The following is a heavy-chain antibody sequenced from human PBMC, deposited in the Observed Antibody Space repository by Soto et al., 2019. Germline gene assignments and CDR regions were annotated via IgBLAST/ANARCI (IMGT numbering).Heavy chain of an antibody. Sequence: GGVLRLSCAASGFTFDDYAMHWVRQAPGKGLEWVSLISWDGGSTYYADSVKGRFTISRDNSKNSLYLQMNSLRAEDTALYYCAKDRIRDFWSGYFDYWGQGTMVTVSS. CDR3: AKDRIRDFWSGYFDY. CDR2: ISWDGGST. J-gene: IGHJ4*02. D-gene: IGHD3-3*01. V-gene: IGHV3-43D*04. CDR1: GFTFDDYA.